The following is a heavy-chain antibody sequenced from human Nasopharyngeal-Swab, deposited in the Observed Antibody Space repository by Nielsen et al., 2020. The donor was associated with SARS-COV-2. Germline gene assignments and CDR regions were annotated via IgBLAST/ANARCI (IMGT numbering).Heavy chain of an antibody. CDR1: GITFSNNW. CDR2: IKQDGSEK. Sequence: GGSLRLSCVASGITFSNNWMSWVRQAPGKGLEWVANIKQDGSEKYYVDSVKGRCTISRDNAKKLLSLQMNSLRAEDTAVYYCARGASQLLSYYYYYYMDVWGKGTTVTVSS. D-gene: IGHD2-2*01. CDR3: ARGASQLLSYYYYYYMDV. J-gene: IGHJ6*03. V-gene: IGHV3-7*03.